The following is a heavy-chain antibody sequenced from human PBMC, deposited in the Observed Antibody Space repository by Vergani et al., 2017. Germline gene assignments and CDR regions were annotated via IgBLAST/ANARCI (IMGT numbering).Heavy chain of an antibody. D-gene: IGHD3-3*01. CDR3: ARDLQNYDFWSGYYGY. CDR2: IIPIFGTA. Sequence: QVQLVQSGAEVKKPGSSVKVSCKASGGTFSSYAISWVRQAPGQGLEWMGGIIPIFGTANYAQKFQGRVTITADESTRTAYMVLSSLRSAATAVYYCARDLQNYDFWSGYYGYWGQGTLVTVSS. J-gene: IGHJ4*02. V-gene: IGHV1-69*01. CDR1: GGTFSSYA.